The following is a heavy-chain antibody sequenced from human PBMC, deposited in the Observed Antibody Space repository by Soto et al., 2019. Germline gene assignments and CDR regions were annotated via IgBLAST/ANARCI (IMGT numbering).Heavy chain of an antibody. CDR2: IIPILGIA. CDR1: GGTFSSYT. D-gene: IGHD3-16*01. V-gene: IGHV1-69*02. CDR3: ARQGTKRLTSGDDAFDI. J-gene: IGHJ3*02. Sequence: SVKVSCKASGGTFSSYTISWVRQAPGQGFEWMGRIIPILGIANYAQKFQGRVTITADKSTSTAYMELSSLRSEDTAVYYCARQGTKRLTSGDDAFDIWGQGTMVTVSS.